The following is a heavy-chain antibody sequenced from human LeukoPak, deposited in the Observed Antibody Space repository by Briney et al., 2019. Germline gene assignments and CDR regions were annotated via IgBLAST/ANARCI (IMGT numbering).Heavy chain of an antibody. Sequence: ASVKVSCKPSGYSFTNYLIHWMRQAPGQSLQWMGWINTATTETKYSQNFQGRVTISRDTSATAADMELSSLRSEDTAVYFCARDSGPFDYWGQGTQVTVSS. CDR3: ARDSGPFDY. J-gene: IGHJ4*02. CDR1: GYSFTNYL. D-gene: IGHD2-15*01. CDR2: INTATTET. V-gene: IGHV1-3*04.